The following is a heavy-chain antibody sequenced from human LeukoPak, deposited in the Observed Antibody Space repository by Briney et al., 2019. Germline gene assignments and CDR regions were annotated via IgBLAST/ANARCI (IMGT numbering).Heavy chain of an antibody. J-gene: IGHJ4*02. D-gene: IGHD3-22*01. V-gene: IGHV3-23*01. CDR3: ARTLIYSSGFYDY. CDR2: ITGSGNP. CDR1: GFTFSSYA. Sequence: GGSLRLSCAASGFTFSSYAMSWVRQAPGKGLEWVSVITGSGNPYYADSVKGRSIISRDNSKNTLYLQMNSLRAEDTAVYYCARTLIYSSGFYDYWGQGTLVTVSS.